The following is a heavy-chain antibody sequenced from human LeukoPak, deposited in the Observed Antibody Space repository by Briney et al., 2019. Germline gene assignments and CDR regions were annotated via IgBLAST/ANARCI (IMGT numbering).Heavy chain of an antibody. CDR1: GLTFSSYE. D-gene: IGHD1-7*01. V-gene: IGHV3-48*03. CDR3: AKDRVVYNWNYAYYFDD. J-gene: IGHJ4*02. CDR2: ISSSGSTI. Sequence: GGSLRLSCAASGLTFSSYEMNWVRQAPGKGLEWVSYISSSGSTIYYADSVKGRFTISRDNAKNSLYLQMNSLRAEDTAVYYCAKDRVVYNWNYAYYFDDWGQGTLVTVSS.